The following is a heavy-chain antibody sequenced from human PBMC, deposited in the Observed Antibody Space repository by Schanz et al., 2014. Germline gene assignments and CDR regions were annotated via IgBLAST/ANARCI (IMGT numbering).Heavy chain of an antibody. CDR1: GFTFSSYA. V-gene: IGHV3-30-3*01. D-gene: IGHD2-15*01. Sequence: QVQLLQFGGGVVQPGRSLRLSCAASGFTFSSYAMHWVRQAPGKGLEWVALISNDGSIKYYADSVEGRFTISRDNSKNTLYLQMNTLRAEDTAVYYCARDRGYCSGGSCLTFDYWGHGTLVTVSS. CDR2: ISNDGSIK. J-gene: IGHJ4*01. CDR3: ARDRGYCSGGSCLTFDY.